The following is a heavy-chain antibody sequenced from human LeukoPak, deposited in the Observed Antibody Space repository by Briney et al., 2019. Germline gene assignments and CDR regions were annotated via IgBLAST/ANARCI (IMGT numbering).Heavy chain of an antibody. J-gene: IGHJ4*02. CDR1: GYTFTGYY. D-gene: IGHD3-22*01. CDR2: INPNSGGT. Sequence: ASVKVSCKASGYTFTGYYIHWVRQAPGQGLEWMGWINPNSGGTNSAQNFEGGVTMTRDTSISTAYMELSRLRSDDTAVYYCARSGQFYYDGSGYFHWGQGTLVTVSS. CDR3: ARSGQFYYDGSGYFH. V-gene: IGHV1-2*02.